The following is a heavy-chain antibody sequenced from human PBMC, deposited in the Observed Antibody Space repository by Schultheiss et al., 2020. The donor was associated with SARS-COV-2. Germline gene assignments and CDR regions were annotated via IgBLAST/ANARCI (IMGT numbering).Heavy chain of an antibody. J-gene: IGHJ4*02. Sequence: ASVKVSCKASGYTFTSYGISWVRQAPGQGLEWMGWISAYNGNTNYAQKLQGRVTMTTDTSTSTAYMELRSLRSDDTAVYYCARDGTIWGYYDSSGYFDYWGQGTLVTRLL. CDR1: GYTFTSYG. V-gene: IGHV1-18*01. D-gene: IGHD3-22*01. CDR3: ARDGTIWGYYDSSGYFDY. CDR2: ISAYNGNT.